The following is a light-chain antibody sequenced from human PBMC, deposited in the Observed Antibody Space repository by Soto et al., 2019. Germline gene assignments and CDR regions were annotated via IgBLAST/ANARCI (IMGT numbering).Light chain of an antibody. CDR2: AAS. J-gene: IGKJ4*01. CDR3: QQFSSYPLT. Sequence: EIVLTQSPGTLSLSPGERATLSCRASQSVSNNYLAWYQHKPGQAPRLLIYAASSRATGSPDRFSGGGSGTDFTLTISSLEPEDFAVYYCQQFSSYPLTFGGGTKVDIK. CDR1: QSVSNNY. V-gene: IGKV3-20*01.